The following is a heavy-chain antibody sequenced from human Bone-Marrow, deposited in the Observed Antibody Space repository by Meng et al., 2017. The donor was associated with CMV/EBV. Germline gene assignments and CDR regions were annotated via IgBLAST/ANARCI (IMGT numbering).Heavy chain of an antibody. Sequence: GGSLRLSCAASGFTFSSYSMNWVRQAPGKGLEWVSSTSSSGTYIYYADSVKGRFTISRDNAQKSLYLQMKSLRAEDTAFYYCARDVSPRSSAYFAIYYFYALDVGGQGTPVTVS. V-gene: IGHV3-21*01. CDR1: GFTFSSYS. CDR2: TSSSGTYI. D-gene: IGHD2-21*01. CDR3: ARDVSPRSSAYFAIYYFYALDV. J-gene: IGHJ6*02.